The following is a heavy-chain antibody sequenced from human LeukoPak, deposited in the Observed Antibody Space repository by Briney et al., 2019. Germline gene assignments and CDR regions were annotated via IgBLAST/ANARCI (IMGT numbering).Heavy chain of an antibody. CDR1: GVTFSSYA. CDR3: AKGRIQLWSHFDY. V-gene: IGHV3-23*01. J-gene: IGHJ4*02. CDR2: ISGSGGST. Sequence: GGTLRLSCAASGVTFSSYAMSWVRQAPGKGLEWVSAISGSGGSTYYADSVKGRFTISRDNSKHTLYLQMNILRAENAAVYYSAKGRIQLWSHFDYWGQGTLVTVSS. D-gene: IGHD5-18*01.